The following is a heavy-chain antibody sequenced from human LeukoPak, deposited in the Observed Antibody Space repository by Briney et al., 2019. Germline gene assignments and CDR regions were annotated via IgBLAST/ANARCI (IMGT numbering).Heavy chain of an antibody. CDR1: GFTFRNYW. CDR3: ARDVGLNTDFDY. V-gene: IGHV3-7*01. CDR2: TKPDGCAE. J-gene: IGHJ4*02. Sequence: GGSLRLSCAASGFTFRNYWMGWVRQAPGKGLEWVTNTKPDGCAEYYADSVRGRSPPSRDNTNNFLYLQMNRQRAEEPSVYFCARDVGLNTDFDYWGEGTLVTVSS. D-gene: IGHD3-16*01.